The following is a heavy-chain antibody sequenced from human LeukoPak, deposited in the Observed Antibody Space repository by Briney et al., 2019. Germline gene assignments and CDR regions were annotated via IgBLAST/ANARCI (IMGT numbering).Heavy chain of an antibody. CDR1: GGTFSSYA. CDR2: IIPISGTA. J-gene: IGHJ4*02. V-gene: IGHV1-69*13. D-gene: IGHD1-26*01. CDR3: ARGDLSVSGSALAFDY. Sequence: GASVKVSCKASGGTFSSYAISWVRQAPGQGLEWMGGIIPISGTANYAQKFQGRVTITADESTSTAYMELSSLRSEDTAVYYCARGDLSVSGSALAFDYWGQGTLVTVSS.